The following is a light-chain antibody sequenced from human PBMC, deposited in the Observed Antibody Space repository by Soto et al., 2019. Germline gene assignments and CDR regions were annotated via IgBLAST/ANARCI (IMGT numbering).Light chain of an antibody. V-gene: IGKV1-5*01. Sequence: DIQMTQSPSTLSASVGDRVTITCRSGQSISSWLAXXXXXXGKXXXLLIYDASSLESGVPSRFSGSGSGTEFTLTISSLQPDDFATYYCQQYNSYPWTFGQGTKVDIK. CDR2: DAS. J-gene: IGKJ1*01. CDR3: QQYNSYPWT. CDR1: QSISSW.